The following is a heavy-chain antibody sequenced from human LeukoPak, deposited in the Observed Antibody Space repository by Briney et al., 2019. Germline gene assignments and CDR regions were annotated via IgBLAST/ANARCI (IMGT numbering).Heavy chain of an antibody. Sequence: GASVKVSCKASGYTFTSYGISWVRQAPGQGLEWMGWISGSNGNTNYAQKFQDRVTMTTDTSTSTAYMELRTLRSDDSAVYYCARIRYGSNSFDFWGQGTLVTVSS. D-gene: IGHD4-23*01. CDR1: GYTFTSYG. J-gene: IGHJ4*02. CDR3: ARIRYGSNSFDF. V-gene: IGHV1-18*01. CDR2: ISGSNGNT.